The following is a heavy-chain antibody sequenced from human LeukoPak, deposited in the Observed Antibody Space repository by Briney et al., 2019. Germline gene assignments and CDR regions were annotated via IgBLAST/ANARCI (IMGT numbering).Heavy chain of an antibody. J-gene: IGHJ3*01. D-gene: IGHD2-2*01. CDR3: ARCTASCYANAFDV. CDR2: INGGGDAT. Sequence: PGGSLRLSCAASGFSFNNNAMSWVRQAPGKGLEWVSAINGGGDATEYADPVKGRFTISRDNSKKTLYLQMNSLRPEDTAVYYCARCTASCYANAFDVWGQGTLLTVSS. CDR1: GFSFNNNA. V-gene: IGHV3-23*01.